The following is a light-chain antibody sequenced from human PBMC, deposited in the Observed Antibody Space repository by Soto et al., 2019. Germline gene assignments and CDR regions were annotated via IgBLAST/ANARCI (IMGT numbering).Light chain of an antibody. CDR1: SSDVGGYNY. V-gene: IGLV2-14*01. CDR3: SSYTSSSTYV. Sequence: QLVLTQPASVSGSPGQSIAISCTGTSSDVGGYNYVSWYQQHPGKAPTVMIYDVSNRPSGVSNRFSGSKSGNTASLTISGLQADDEADYYRSSYTSSSTYVFGTGTKLTVL. CDR2: DVS. J-gene: IGLJ1*01.